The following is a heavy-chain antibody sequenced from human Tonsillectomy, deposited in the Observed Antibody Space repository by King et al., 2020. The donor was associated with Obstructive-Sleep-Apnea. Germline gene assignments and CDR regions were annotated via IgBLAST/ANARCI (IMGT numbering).Heavy chain of an antibody. Sequence: QLQESGSGLVKPSQTLSLTCPVSGGSISSGGYSWSWIRQPPGKVLEWIGDIYHRGSTYYNPSLKSRGTISVYRSKNQFSLKLSSVTAADTAVYYCARGREDCSGGSCYYGHYFDYWGQGTLVTVSS. D-gene: IGHD2-15*01. CDR3: ARGREDCSGGSCYYGHYFDY. CDR1: GGSISSGGYS. J-gene: IGHJ4*02. V-gene: IGHV4-30-2*01. CDR2: IYHRGST.